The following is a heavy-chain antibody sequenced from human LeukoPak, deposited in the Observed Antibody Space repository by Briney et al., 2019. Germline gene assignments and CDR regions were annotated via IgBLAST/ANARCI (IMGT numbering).Heavy chain of an antibody. Sequence: SETLSLTCTVSGGSISSYYWSWIRQPAGKGLEWIGRIYTSGSTNYNPSLKRRVTMSVDTSKNQFSLKLSSVTAADTAVYYCARDKGAPLLLNWFDPWGQGTLVTVSS. CDR2: IYTSGST. CDR3: ARDKGAPLLLNWFDP. CDR1: GGSISSYY. J-gene: IGHJ5*02. V-gene: IGHV4-4*07. D-gene: IGHD3-10*01.